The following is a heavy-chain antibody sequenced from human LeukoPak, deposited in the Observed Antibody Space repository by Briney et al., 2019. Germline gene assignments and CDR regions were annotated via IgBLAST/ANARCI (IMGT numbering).Heavy chain of an antibody. CDR1: GFTFSDYY. Sequence: GGSLRLSCAASGFTFSDYYMSWIRQAPGKGLEWVSYISSSGSTIYYADSVKGRFTISRDNAKNTLYLQMNSLRAEDTAVYYCAKDLEVGATTPGFDYWGQGTLVTVSS. CDR2: ISSSGSTI. V-gene: IGHV3-11*04. CDR3: AKDLEVGATTPGFDY. J-gene: IGHJ4*02. D-gene: IGHD1-26*01.